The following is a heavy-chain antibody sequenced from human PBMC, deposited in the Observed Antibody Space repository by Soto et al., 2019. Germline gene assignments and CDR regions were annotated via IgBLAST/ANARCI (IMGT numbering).Heavy chain of an antibody. CDR1: GYTFSSHG. CDR2: ISGYNGNA. D-gene: IGHD2-15*01. Sequence: ASVKVSCKASGYTFSSHGIIWARQAPGQGLEWMGWISGYNGNAKYAQRFQGRVTMTTDTSTSTVYTDLRSLGSDDSAVYYCAREGSYGWYDCWGQGTLVTVSS. CDR3: AREGSYGWYDC. V-gene: IGHV1-18*01. J-gene: IGHJ5*01.